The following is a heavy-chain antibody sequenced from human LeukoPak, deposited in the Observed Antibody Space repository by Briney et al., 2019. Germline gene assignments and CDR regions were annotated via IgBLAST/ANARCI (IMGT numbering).Heavy chain of an antibody. CDR1: GFTFSGSA. D-gene: IGHD1-26*01. CDR2: IRSKANSYAT. J-gene: IGHJ4*02. Sequence: GGSLRLSCAASGFTFSGSAMHWVRQASGKGLEWVGRIRSKANSYATAYAASVKGRFTIYRDDSKNTAYLQMNSLKTEDTAVYYCTSRGATTVDYWGQGPLVTVSS. V-gene: IGHV3-73*01. CDR3: TSRGATTVDY.